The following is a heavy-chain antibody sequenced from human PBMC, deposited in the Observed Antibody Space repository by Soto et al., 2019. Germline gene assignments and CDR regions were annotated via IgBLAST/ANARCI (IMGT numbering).Heavy chain of an antibody. J-gene: IGHJ6*02. CDR1: GYSISSGYY. Sequence: LSLTCAVSGYSISSGYYWGWIRQPPGKGLEWIGSIYHSVSTYYNPSLKSRVTISVDTSKNQFSLKLSSVTAADTAGYYCARDGYNGMDVWGQGTTVTVSS. CDR3: ARDGYNGMDV. V-gene: IGHV4-38-2*02. D-gene: IGHD6-13*01. CDR2: IYHSVST.